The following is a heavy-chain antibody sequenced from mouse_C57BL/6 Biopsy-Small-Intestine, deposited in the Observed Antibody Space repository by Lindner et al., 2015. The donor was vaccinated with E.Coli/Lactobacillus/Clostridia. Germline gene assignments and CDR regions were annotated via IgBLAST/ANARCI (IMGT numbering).Heavy chain of an antibody. Sequence: VQLQESGRRLVQPQGSLKLSCAASGFTFNTYGMYWIRQAPGKGLEWVARIRTRRNNYATYYADSVKDRFTISRDDSQSMLYLQMNNLKTEDTAMYYCVGQFAYWGQGTLVTVSA. V-gene: IGHV10-1*02. CDR1: GFTFNTYG. CDR3: VGQFAY. J-gene: IGHJ3*01. CDR2: IRTRRNNYAT.